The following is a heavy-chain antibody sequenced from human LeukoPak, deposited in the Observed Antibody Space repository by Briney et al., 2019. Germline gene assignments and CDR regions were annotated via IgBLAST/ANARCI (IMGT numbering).Heavy chain of an antibody. D-gene: IGHD6-19*01. J-gene: IGHJ6*02. CDR1: GFTVSSNY. Sequence: PGGSLRLSCAASGFTVSSNYMSWVRQAPGKGLEWVSVIYSGGSTYYADSVKGRFTISRDNSKNTLYLQMNSLRAEDTAVYYCARGYSSGWYYYGMDVWGQGTTVTVSS. CDR2: IYSGGST. CDR3: ARGYSSGWYYYGMDV. V-gene: IGHV3-53*01.